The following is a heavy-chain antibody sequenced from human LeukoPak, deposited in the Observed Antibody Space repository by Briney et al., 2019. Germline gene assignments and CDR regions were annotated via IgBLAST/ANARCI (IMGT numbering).Heavy chain of an antibody. V-gene: IGHV1-8*01. CDR1: GYTFTSYD. CDR3: ARGGRSSWFRPALYYYYYMDV. J-gene: IGHJ6*03. CDR2: MNPNSGNT. D-gene: IGHD6-13*01. Sequence: ASVKVSCKASGYTFTSYDINWVRQATGQGLEWMGWMNPNSGNTGYAQKFQGRVTMTRNTSISTAYMELSSLRPEDTAVYYCARGGRSSWFRPALYYYYYMDVWGKGTTVTVSS.